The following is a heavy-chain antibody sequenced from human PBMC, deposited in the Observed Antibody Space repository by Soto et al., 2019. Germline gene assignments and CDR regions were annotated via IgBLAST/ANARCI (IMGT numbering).Heavy chain of an antibody. D-gene: IGHD3-22*01. Sequence: SETLSLTCAVSGGSFTSNNWWTWVRQPPGQGLEWIGEIYRTGSTNYNPSLKSRVTISLDKSENQFSLKVTSLTAADTAVYYCARGVHYDSSGYYYFYWGQGTPVTVSS. CDR2: IYRTGST. CDR1: GGSFTSNNW. J-gene: IGHJ4*02. CDR3: ARGVHYDSSGYYYFY. V-gene: IGHV4-4*02.